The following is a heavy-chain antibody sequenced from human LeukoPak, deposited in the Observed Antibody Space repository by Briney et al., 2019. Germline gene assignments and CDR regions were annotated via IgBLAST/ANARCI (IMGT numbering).Heavy chain of an antibody. V-gene: IGHV4-34*01. J-gene: IGHJ4*02. CDR3: ARGYSSGWYIPKYYFDY. Sequence: PSETLSLTCAVYGGSFSGYYWSWIRQPPGKGLEWIGEINHSGSTNYNPSLKSQVTISVDTSKNQFSLKLSSVTAADTAVYYCARGYSSGWYIPKYYFDYWGQGTLVTVSS. CDR1: GGSFSGYY. D-gene: IGHD6-19*01. CDR2: INHSGST.